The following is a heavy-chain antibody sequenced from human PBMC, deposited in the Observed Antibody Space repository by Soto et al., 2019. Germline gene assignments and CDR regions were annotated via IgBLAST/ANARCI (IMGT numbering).Heavy chain of an antibody. Sequence: GGSLRLSCAASGFTFSDYYMSWIRQAPGKGLEWVSYISSSGGAIYHADSVKGRFTISRDNAKNPLYLQMNSLRAEDTAVYSCARIHRGYSSGPIDYWGQGTLVTVSS. CDR1: GFTFSDYY. V-gene: IGHV3-11*01. J-gene: IGHJ4*02. CDR2: ISSSGGAI. D-gene: IGHD5-18*01. CDR3: ARIHRGYSSGPIDY.